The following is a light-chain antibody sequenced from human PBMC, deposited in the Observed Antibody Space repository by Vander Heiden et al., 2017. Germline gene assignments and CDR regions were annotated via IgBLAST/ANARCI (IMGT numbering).Light chain of an antibody. Sequence: QSALTQPVSVSGSPGQSITISCTGTSSYVGGYNYVSWYQQHPGKAPKLLIYEVSNRPSGVSNRFSGSKSGNTASLTISGLQAEDEADYYCSSYTSSSTLFGGGTKLTVL. V-gene: IGLV2-14*01. J-gene: IGLJ2*01. CDR1: SSYVGGYNY. CDR3: SSYTSSSTL. CDR2: EVS.